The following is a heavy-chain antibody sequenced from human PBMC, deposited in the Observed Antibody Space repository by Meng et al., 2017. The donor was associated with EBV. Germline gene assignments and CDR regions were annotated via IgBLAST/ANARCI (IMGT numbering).Heavy chain of an antibody. D-gene: IGHD1-20*01. J-gene: IGHJ4*02. CDR3: SRAPDNWNDGPYY. V-gene: IGHV1-69*01. CDR1: GGPFSLYG. Sequence: HVDPVPAVAWVKTPGSSTKFPCKSSGGPFSLYGIIRVRQSPGRGLELMGVIIPILGTANYAQKFQGSVTIPADESTSTAYMELSSLRSEDTAFYYCSRAPDNWNDGPYYCGQGTLVTVSS. CDR2: IIPILGTA.